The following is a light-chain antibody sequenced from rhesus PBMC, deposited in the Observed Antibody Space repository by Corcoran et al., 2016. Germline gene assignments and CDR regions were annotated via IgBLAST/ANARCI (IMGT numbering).Light chain of an antibody. V-gene: IGKV1-66*01. CDR3: QQYNNSPFT. J-gene: IGKJ3*01. CDR2: YAS. Sequence: DIQMTQSPSSLSASVGDRVTITCRASQGINNYLSWYQQKPGKAPTPLLYYASSLEPGVPSRFSGSRTGTDYTLTSSSRQPEDIATYYCQQYNNSPFTFGPGTKLDIK. CDR1: QGINNY.